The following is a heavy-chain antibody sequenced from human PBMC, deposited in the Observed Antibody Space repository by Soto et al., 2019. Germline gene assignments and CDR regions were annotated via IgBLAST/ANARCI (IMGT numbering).Heavy chain of an antibody. D-gene: IGHD6-13*01. Sequence: PSETLSLTCAVYGGSFSGYYWSWIRQPPGKGLEWIGEINHSGSTNYNPSLKSRVTISVDTSKNQFSLKLSSVTAADTAVYYCARGEWVSSSIHFDYWGQGTLVTVSS. CDR2: INHSGST. CDR3: ARGEWVSSSIHFDY. CDR1: GGSFSGYY. V-gene: IGHV4-34*01. J-gene: IGHJ4*02.